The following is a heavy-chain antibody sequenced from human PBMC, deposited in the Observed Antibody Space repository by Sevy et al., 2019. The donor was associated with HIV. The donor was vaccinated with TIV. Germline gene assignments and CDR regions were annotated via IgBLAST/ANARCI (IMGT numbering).Heavy chain of an antibody. J-gene: IGHJ4*02. Sequence: GGSLRLSCAASGFTFSSYAMSWVRQAPGKGLEWVSAISGSGGSTYYADTVKGRLTTARDNSKNTLYLQMNSLGAEDTAVYYCANHYGDYEGPDYWGQGTLVTVSS. CDR3: ANHYGDYEGPDY. CDR1: GFTFSSYA. CDR2: ISGSGGST. D-gene: IGHD4-17*01. V-gene: IGHV3-23*01.